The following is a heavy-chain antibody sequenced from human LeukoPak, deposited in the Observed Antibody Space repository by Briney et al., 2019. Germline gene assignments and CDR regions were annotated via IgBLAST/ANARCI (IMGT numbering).Heavy chain of an antibody. CDR1: GFTFSSYW. J-gene: IGHJ6*03. V-gene: IGHV3-23*01. CDR3: AKPGAPTVYYYMDV. Sequence: GGSLRLSCAASGFTFSSYWMSWVRQAPGKGLEWVSAISGSGGSTYYADSVKGRFTISRDNSKNTLYLQMNSLRAEDTAVYYCAKPGAPTVYYYMDVWGKGTTVTVSS. CDR2: ISGSGGST. D-gene: IGHD1-26*01.